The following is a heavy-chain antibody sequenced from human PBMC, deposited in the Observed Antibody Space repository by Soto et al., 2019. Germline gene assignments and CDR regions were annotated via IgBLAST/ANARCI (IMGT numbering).Heavy chain of an antibody. V-gene: IGHV5-51*01. CDR1: GYSFTSYW. D-gene: IGHD2-2*01. Sequence: GESLKVSCKGSGYSFTSYWIGWVRQMPGKGLEWMGIIYPGDSDTRYSPSFQGQVTISADKSISTAYLQWSSLKASDTAMYYCARRHCSSTSCYDAFYIWGQGTMVTVSS. CDR2: IYPGDSDT. J-gene: IGHJ3*02. CDR3: ARRHCSSTSCYDAFYI.